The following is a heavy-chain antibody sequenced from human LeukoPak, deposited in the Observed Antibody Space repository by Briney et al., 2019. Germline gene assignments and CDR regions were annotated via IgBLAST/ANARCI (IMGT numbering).Heavy chain of an antibody. Sequence: ASVKVSCKASGYTFTGYYMHWVRQAPGQGLEWMGWISAYNGNTNYAQKLQGRVTMTTDTSTSTAYMELRSLRSDDTAVYYCARENLLWFGELLISNYYGMDVWGQGTTVTVSS. V-gene: IGHV1-18*04. CDR2: ISAYNGNT. J-gene: IGHJ6*02. CDR1: GYTFTGYY. CDR3: ARENLLWFGELLISNYYGMDV. D-gene: IGHD3-10*01.